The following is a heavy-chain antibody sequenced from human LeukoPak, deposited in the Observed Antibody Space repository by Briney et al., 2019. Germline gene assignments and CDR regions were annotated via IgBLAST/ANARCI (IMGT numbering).Heavy chain of an antibody. CDR1: GGSISSYY. V-gene: IGHV4-4*07. CDR2: IYTSGST. J-gene: IGHJ3*02. CDR3: ARDHTDAFDS. Sequence: SETLSLTCTVSGGSISSYYWSWIRQPAGKGLEWIGRIYTSGSTNYNPSLKRRVTISVDKSKNQFSLKLSSVTAADTAVYYCARDHTDAFDSWGQGTMVTVSS.